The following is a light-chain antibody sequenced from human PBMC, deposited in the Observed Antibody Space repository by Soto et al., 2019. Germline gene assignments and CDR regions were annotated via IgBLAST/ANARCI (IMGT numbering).Light chain of an antibody. Sequence: ELIMTQSGTTVSLSRRRRVTQSWRSSQSVSSSYLSWYQQKPGQAPRLLIYGASTRATGIPARFSGSESGTDFTLTIRCLQSEYFALYFCQQHNTSPWSFAQGTKVDIK. CDR1: QSVSSSY. V-gene: IGKV3D-7*01. CDR3: QQHNTSPWS. CDR2: GAS. J-gene: IGKJ1*01.